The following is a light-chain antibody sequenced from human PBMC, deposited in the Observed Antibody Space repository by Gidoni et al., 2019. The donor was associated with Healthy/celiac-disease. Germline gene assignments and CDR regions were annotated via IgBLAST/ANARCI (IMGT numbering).Light chain of an antibody. CDR2: GAS. V-gene: IGKV3-15*01. Sequence: EIVMTQSPATLSVSPGEKATLSCRSGKSVSSNLAWYQQKPGQAPRLLIYGASTRATGIPATFSGSGSGTEFTLTISSLQSEDFAVYDCQQYNNWPRTFGQGTKVEIK. CDR1: KSVSSN. J-gene: IGKJ1*01. CDR3: QQYNNWPRT.